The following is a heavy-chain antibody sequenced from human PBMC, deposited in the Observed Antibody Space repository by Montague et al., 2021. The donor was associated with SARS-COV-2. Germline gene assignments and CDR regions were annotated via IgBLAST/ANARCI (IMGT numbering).Heavy chain of an antibody. CDR2: ISSNGGST. CDR3: ARDGSGFWSGFHYYYYMDV. CDR1: GFTFSSYA. Sequence: SLRLSCAASGFTFSSYAMHWVRQAPGKGLEYVSAISSNGGSTYYANSVKSRFTISRDNSKNTLYLQMGSLRAEDMAVYYCARDGSGFWSGFHYYYYMDVWGKGTTVTVSS. V-gene: IGHV3-64*01. D-gene: IGHD3-3*01. J-gene: IGHJ6*03.